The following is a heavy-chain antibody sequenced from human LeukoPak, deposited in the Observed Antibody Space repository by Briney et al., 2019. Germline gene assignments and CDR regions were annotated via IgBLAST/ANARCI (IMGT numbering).Heavy chain of an antibody. V-gene: IGHV3-21*01. CDR1: GVTFSSYS. CDR2: ISSSSSYI. CDR3: ARDHAGGDYVRYFDY. Sequence: GESLRLSCAASGVTFSSYSMNWVRQAPGKGLEWVSSISSSSSYISYADSVKGRFTISRDNAKNSLYLQIDSLRAEDTAVYYCARDHAGGDYVRYFDYWGQGTLVTVSS. J-gene: IGHJ4*02. D-gene: IGHD4-17*01.